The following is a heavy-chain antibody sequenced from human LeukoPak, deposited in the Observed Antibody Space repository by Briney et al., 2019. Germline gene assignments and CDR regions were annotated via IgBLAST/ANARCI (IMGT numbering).Heavy chain of an antibody. D-gene: IGHD5-18*01. CDR1: GDSISSGIYY. J-gene: IGHJ5*02. CDR2: IYISGST. V-gene: IGHV4-61*09. CDR3: ARGGYSYAPRSLNWFDP. Sequence: SETLSLTCTVSGDSISSGIYYWNWIRQPAGKGLEWIGHIYISGSTNYSPSLKSRVTISVDTSKNQFSLKLSSVTAADTAVYYCARGGYSYAPRSLNWFDPWGQGTLVTVSS.